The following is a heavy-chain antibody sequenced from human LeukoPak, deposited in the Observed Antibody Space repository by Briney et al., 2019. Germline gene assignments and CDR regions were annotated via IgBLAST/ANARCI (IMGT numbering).Heavy chain of an antibody. Sequence: GGSLRLSCAASGFTFSSHGMNWVRQAPGKGLEWVSGISPSGGITYYTDSVKGRFTISRDNSKNTQSLQMNSLRAEDTAVYYCARSHDYGDYFYYYYYMDVWGKGTTVTVSS. J-gene: IGHJ6*03. CDR1: GFTFSSHG. CDR2: ISPSGGIT. CDR3: ARSHDYGDYFYYYYYMDV. V-gene: IGHV3-23*01. D-gene: IGHD4-17*01.